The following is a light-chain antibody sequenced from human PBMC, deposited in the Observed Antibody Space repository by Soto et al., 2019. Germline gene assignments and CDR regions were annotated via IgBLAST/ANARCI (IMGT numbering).Light chain of an antibody. V-gene: IGKV3-15*01. Sequence: EIVLTKSPATLSVSPGEGATLSCRADKSVDSLLAWYQQKPGQAPRLLIYGASTRAAGIPDRFSGSGSGTEFTLTISSLQSEDFAAYYCQQYNNWPITFGQGTRLEI. CDR3: QQYNNWPIT. CDR1: KSVDSL. CDR2: GAS. J-gene: IGKJ5*01.